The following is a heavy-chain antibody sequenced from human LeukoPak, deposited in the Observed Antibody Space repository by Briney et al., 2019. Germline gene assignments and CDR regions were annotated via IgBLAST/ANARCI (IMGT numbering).Heavy chain of an antibody. D-gene: IGHD1-26*01. J-gene: IGHJ3*02. CDR3: AMKWEHTAFDI. V-gene: IGHV3-21*01. Sequence: GGSLRLSCAAPGFTFSSYSMNWVRQAPGKGLEWVSSISSSSSYIYYAVSVKGRFTISRDNAKNSLYLQMNSLRAEDTAVYYCAMKWEHTAFDIWGQGTMVTVSS. CDR2: ISSSSSYI. CDR1: GFTFSSYS.